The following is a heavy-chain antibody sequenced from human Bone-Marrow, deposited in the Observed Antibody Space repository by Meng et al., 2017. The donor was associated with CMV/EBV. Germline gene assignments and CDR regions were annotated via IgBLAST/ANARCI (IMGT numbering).Heavy chain of an antibody. D-gene: IGHD3-10*01. CDR1: GGSFSGYY. CDR3: ARSTYGGFFQH. CDR2: INHSGST. J-gene: IGHJ1*01. V-gene: IGHV4-34*01. Sequence: LTCAVYGGSFSGYYWSWIRQPPGKGLEWIGEINHSGSTNYNPSLKSRVTISVDTSKKQFSLMLTSMTAADTAVFFCARSTYGGFFQHWGQGTLVTVSS.